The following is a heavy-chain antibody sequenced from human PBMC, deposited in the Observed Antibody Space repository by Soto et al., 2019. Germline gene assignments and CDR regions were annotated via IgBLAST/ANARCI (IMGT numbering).Heavy chain of an antibody. D-gene: IGHD5-12*01. Sequence: SETLSLTCTVSGGSISSSSYYWGWIRQPPGKGLEWIGSIYYSGSTYYNPSLKSRVTISVDTSKNQFSLKLSSVTAADTAVYYCARYAVVATIRPFDYWGQETLLTVSS. CDR2: IYYSGST. CDR3: ARYAVVATIRPFDY. CDR1: GGSISSSSYY. J-gene: IGHJ4*02. V-gene: IGHV4-39*01.